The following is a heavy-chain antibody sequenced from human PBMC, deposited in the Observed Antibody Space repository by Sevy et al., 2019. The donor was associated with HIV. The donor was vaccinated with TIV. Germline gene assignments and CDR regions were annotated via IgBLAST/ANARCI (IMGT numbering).Heavy chain of an antibody. Sequence: GGYLRLSCAASGFTSSSYAMSWVRQPPGRGLEWVSTLSDSGVSTYYADSVKGRFTISRDNSKNILYLQMNSLRAEDTAVYYCARDRAASATRTLFDYWGQGTLVTVSS. CDR3: ARDRAASATRTLFDY. V-gene: IGHV3-23*01. CDR1: GFTSSSYA. CDR2: LSDSGVST. J-gene: IGHJ4*02. D-gene: IGHD2-15*01.